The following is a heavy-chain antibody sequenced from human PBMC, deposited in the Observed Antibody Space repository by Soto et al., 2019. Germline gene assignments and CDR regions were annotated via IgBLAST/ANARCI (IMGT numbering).Heavy chain of an antibody. J-gene: IGHJ4*02. D-gene: IGHD1-1*01. Sequence: QVHLVQSGAEVKKPGASVKVSCKGSGYTFTSYGITWVRQAPGQGLEWMGWISAHNGNTDYAQRLQGRVTVTRDTSTSTAYMELRSMKSDDTAVYYCARGRYGDYWGQGALVTVSS. CDR2: ISAHNGNT. CDR3: ARGRYGDY. CDR1: GYTFTSYG. V-gene: IGHV1-18*01.